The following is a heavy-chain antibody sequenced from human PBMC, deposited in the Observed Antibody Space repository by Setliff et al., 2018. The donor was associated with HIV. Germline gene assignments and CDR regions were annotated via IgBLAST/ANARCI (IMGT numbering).Heavy chain of an antibody. CDR3: ARKLRPGHGVDV. CDR2: ISVSGGST. CDR1: EFTFSSYA. D-gene: IGHD3-10*01. J-gene: IGHJ6*02. V-gene: IGHV3-23*01. Sequence: GGSLRLSCAASEFTFSSYAMSWVRQAPGKGLEWVSSISVSGGSTYYAGSVKGRFTISRDNSKNTLSLQMNSLRAEDTAIYFCARKLRPGHGVDVWGQGTTVTVSS.